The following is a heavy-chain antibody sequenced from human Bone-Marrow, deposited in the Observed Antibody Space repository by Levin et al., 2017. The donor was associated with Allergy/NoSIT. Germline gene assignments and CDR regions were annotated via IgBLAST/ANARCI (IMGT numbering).Heavy chain of an antibody. V-gene: IGHV4-61*01. Sequence: PSETLSLTCTVSRGSISSDNYFWSWIRQPPGKGLEWIGYIYFNGSANYNPSLKSRVTMSVDTSKNQFSLKLSSVTAADTAVYFCAGNLIMYCSSGNCYAIDVWGQGTTVIMSS. D-gene: IGHD2-15*01. CDR2: IYFNGSA. J-gene: IGHJ6*02. CDR1: RGSISSDNYF. CDR3: AGNLIMYCSSGNCYAIDV.